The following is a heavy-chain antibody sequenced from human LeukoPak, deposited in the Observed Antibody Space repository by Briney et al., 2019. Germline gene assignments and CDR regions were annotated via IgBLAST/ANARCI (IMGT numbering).Heavy chain of an antibody. J-gene: IGHJ6*03. CDR3: ARDAGKPLGSSWTPYYYYYVDV. Sequence: GGSLRLSCAASGFTFSTYNMNWLRQAPGKGLEWVSSITSGETYIYYADSVKGRFTISRDNAKNSLFLQVNSLRAEDTAVYYCARDAGKPLGSSWTPYYYYYVDVWGKGTTVTVSS. CDR1: GFTFSTYN. V-gene: IGHV3-21*01. D-gene: IGHD6-13*01. CDR2: ITSGETYI.